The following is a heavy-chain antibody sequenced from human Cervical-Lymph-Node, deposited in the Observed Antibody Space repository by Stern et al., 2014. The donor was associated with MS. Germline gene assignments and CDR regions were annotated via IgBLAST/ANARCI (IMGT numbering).Heavy chain of an antibody. D-gene: IGHD4-17*01. V-gene: IGHV1-69*01. CDR3: ATRGSTVTMIGMDV. CDR1: GDTFSSHG. CDR2: INAIIGKA. Sequence: VQLVQSGAEVKKPGSSVKVSCKTSGDTFSSHGITWVRQAPGQGLEWKGGINAIIGKANYAQKFQGRVTITADEATSTAYMELNTLRSEDTAVYYCATRGSTVTMIGMDVWGQGTTVIVSS. J-gene: IGHJ6*01.